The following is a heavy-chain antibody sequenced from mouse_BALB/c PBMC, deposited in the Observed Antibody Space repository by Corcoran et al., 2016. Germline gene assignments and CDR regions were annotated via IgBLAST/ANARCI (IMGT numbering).Heavy chain of an antibody. CDR1: GFNIKDTY. CDR2: LDPANGNT. J-gene: IGHJ3*01. Sequence: EVQLPQSGAELVKPGASVKLSCTASGFNIKDTYMHWVNQRPEQGLEWIGRLDPANGNTKYDPKFQGKATITADTSSNTAYLQISSLTSEDTAVYYCARATATAYWGQGTLVTVSA. D-gene: IGHD1-2*01. CDR3: ARATATAY. V-gene: IGHV14-3*02.